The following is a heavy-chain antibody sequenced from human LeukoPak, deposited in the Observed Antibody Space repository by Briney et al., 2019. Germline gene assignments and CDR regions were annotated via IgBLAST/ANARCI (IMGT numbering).Heavy chain of an antibody. CDR3: AKDRIASPPQGRFDP. V-gene: IGHV3-23*01. J-gene: IGHJ5*02. Sequence: PGGSLRLSCAASGFTFRSYAMNWVRQAPGKGLEWVSAISGSGDSTYYADSVEGRFTISRDNSQNTLYLQMNSLGAEDTAIYYCAKDRIASPPQGRFDPWGQGTLVTVSS. CDR1: GFTFRSYA. CDR2: ISGSGDST. D-gene: IGHD6-6*01.